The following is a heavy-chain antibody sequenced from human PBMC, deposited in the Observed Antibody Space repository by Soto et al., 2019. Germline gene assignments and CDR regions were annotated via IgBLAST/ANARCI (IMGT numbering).Heavy chain of an antibody. CDR2: ILHTGGT. CDR1: GGSISGGGFS. J-gene: IGHJ4*02. Sequence: SETLSLTCAVSGGSISGGGFSWSWIRQPPGKGLEWIGYILHTGGTQYNPSLKSRVSMSVDKSKNQFSLHLTSVTAADTAVYYCAREGRGKKAGYNGLVSLGYWGQGTLVTVSS. D-gene: IGHD2-2*02. CDR3: AREGRGKKAGYNGLVSLGY. V-gene: IGHV4-30-2*01.